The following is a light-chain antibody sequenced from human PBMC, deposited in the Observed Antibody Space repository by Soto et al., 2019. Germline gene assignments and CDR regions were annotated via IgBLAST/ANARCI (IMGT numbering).Light chain of an antibody. CDR2: EVR. CDR1: SSDVGAYNY. CDR3: SSYTTSSTYV. Sequence: QSALTQPASVSGSPGQSITISCTGSSSDVGAYNYVSWFQQHPGKAPKFMIYEVRNRPSGVSNRFSGSKSGNTASLTVSGLQAEDEADYYCSSYTTSSTYVFGTGTKLTVL. V-gene: IGLV2-14*01. J-gene: IGLJ1*01.